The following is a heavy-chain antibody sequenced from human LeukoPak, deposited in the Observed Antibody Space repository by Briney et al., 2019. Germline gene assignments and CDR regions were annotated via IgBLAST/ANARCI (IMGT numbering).Heavy chain of an antibody. J-gene: IGHJ3*02. CDR3: AKDMDYYYDSSGYSKRQNDAFDI. CDR1: GFTFSSYW. V-gene: IGHV3-7*03. CDR2: IKQDGSEK. D-gene: IGHD3-22*01. Sequence: GGSLRLSCAASGFTFSSYWMSWVRQAPGKGLEWVANIKQDGSEKYYVDSVKGRFTISRDNAKNSLYLQMNSLRAEDTALYYCAKDMDYYYDSSGYSKRQNDAFDIWGQGTMVTVSS.